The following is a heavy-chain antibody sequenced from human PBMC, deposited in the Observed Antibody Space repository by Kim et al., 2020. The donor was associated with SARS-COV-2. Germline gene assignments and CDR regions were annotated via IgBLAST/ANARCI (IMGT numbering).Heavy chain of an antibody. V-gene: IGHV1-69*01. D-gene: IGHD3-10*01. CDR3: ASSTSGRELNFQH. J-gene: IGHJ1*01. Sequence: YAQKFQGRVTITADESTSTAYMELSSLRSEDTAVYYCASSTSGRELNFQHWGQGTLVTVSS.